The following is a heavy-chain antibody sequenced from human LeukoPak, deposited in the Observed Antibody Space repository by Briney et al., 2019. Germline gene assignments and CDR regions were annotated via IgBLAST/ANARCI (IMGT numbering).Heavy chain of an antibody. CDR2: IGTVGDT. J-gene: IGHJ4*02. V-gene: IGHV3-13*01. CDR3: VRESNDFLTGYYDY. D-gene: IGHD3-9*01. Sequence: GGSLRLSCAASGFTFSTYDFHWVRQATGKGLEWVSAIGTVGDTHYPGSVKGRFTISRENAKNSVYLQMDNLRAGDSAVYYCVRESNDFLTGYYDYWGQGILVTVSS. CDR1: GFTFSTYD.